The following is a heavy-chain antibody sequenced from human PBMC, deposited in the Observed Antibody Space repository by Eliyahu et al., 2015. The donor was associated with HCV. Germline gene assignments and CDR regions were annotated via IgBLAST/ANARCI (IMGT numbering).Heavy chain of an antibody. J-gene: IGHJ6*02. Sequence: QVQLVESGGGVVQPGGXLRLSCAXSXXTXXXXGMHWVRQAPGKGLEWXAFIQYDGSNKYYADSVKGRFTISRDNSKNTLYLQMNSLRAEDTAVYYCARKDIVLMVYAVYGMDVWGQGTTVTVSS. CDR1: XXTXXXXG. CDR2: IQYDGSNK. D-gene: IGHD2-8*01. V-gene: IGHV3-30*02. CDR3: ARKDIVLMVYAVYGMDV.